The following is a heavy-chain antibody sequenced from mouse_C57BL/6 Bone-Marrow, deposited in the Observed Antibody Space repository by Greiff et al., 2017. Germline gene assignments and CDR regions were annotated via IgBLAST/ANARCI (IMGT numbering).Heavy chain of an antibody. CDR2: IDPEIGDT. J-gene: IGHJ2*01. CDR1: GFNIKDDY. V-gene: IGHV14-4*01. Sequence: VQLQQPGAELVRPGASVKLSCTASGFNIKDDYIDWVKQRPEQGLEWIGRIDPEIGDTEYDSKFQGKATITSDTSSNTAYLQLRRLTSEDTAVEYYSSFDGYYIDFWGQGTPLTVAS. CDR3: SSFDGYYIDF. D-gene: IGHD2-3*01.